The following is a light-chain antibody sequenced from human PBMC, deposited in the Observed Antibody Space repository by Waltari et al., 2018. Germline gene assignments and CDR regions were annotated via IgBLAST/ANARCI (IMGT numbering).Light chain of an antibody. J-gene: IGKJ5*01. CDR1: QTLLYSSNNKNY. CDR2: CAS. CDR3: QQYYRTPPT. V-gene: IGKV4-1*01. Sequence: DIVMTQSPDSLAVSLGERATINCKSSQTLLYSSNNKNYLAWYQQKPGQPPKLLIYCASARESGVPDRFSGSGSGTDFTLTISSLQAEDGAVYYCQQYYRTPPTFGQGTRLEIK.